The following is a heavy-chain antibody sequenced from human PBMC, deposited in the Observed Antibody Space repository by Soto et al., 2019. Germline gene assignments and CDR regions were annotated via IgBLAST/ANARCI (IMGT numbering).Heavy chain of an antibody. V-gene: IGHV4-39*01. Sequence: SETLSLTCSVSGASISSRDYYWGWIRQTPGKGLEWLGNIDYNGVTYYNPSLKSRVTVSKDTSKNQFSLKVASVTAADTAIYYCGRVMIGTSRHTDSDYWGQGTQVTVS. CDR2: IDYNGVT. J-gene: IGHJ4*02. CDR1: GASISSRDYY. CDR3: GRVMIGTSRHTDSDY. D-gene: IGHD2-2*01.